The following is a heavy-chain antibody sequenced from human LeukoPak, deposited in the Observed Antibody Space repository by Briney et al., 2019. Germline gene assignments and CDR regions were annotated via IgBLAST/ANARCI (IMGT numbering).Heavy chain of an antibody. J-gene: IGHJ4*02. CDR1: GFTFSGYW. CDR3: AQGARYYDFWSGYYTDPVFLAY. V-gene: IGHV4-34*08. D-gene: IGHD3-3*01. CDR2: INHSGST. Sequence: GSLRLSCAASGFTFSGYWMSWIRQPPGKGLEWIGEINHSGSTNYNPSLKSRVTISVDTSKNQFSLKLSSVTAADTAVYYCAQGARYYDFWSGYYTDPVFLAYWGQGTLVTVSS.